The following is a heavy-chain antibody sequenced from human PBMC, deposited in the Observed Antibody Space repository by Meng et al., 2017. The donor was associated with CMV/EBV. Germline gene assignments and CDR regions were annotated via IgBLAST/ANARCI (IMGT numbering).Heavy chain of an antibody. V-gene: IGHV1-46*01. CDR2: INPSGGST. Sequence: ASVKVSCKASGYTFTGYYMHWVRQAPGQGLEWMGWINPSGGSTSYAQKFQGRVTMTRDTSTSTVYMELSSLRSEDTAVYYCASPLNLHRGAFDIWGQGTMVTVSS. J-gene: IGHJ3*02. CDR3: ASPLNLHRGAFDI. D-gene: IGHD3-10*01. CDR1: GYTFTGYY.